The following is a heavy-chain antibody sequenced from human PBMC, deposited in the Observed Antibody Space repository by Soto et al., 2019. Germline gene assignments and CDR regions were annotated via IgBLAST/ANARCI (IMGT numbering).Heavy chain of an antibody. CDR2: INSDGSST. CDR3: ARAVAAAEDYYYYGMDV. CDR1: GFTFSSYW. J-gene: IGHJ6*02. D-gene: IGHD6-13*01. V-gene: IGHV3-74*01. Sequence: EVQLVESGGGLVQPGGSLRLSCAASGFTFSSYWMHWVRQAPGKGLVWVSRINSDGSSTSYADSVKGRFTISRDNAXNXXYLQMNSLRAEDTAVYYCARAVAAAEDYYYYGMDVWGQGTTVTVSS.